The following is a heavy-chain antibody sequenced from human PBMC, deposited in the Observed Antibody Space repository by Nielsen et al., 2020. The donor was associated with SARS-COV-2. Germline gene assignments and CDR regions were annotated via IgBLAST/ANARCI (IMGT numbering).Heavy chain of an antibody. V-gene: IGHV3-30*02. J-gene: IGHJ4*02. D-gene: IGHD6-6*01. CDR1: GFTFSNYV. CDR2: IRYDGSDK. CDR3: ATVGEYSSTFDY. Sequence: GESLKISCAASGFTFSNYVIHWARQAPGKGLEWVAFIRYDGSDKYYADSVKGRFMISRDNSKNTLYLQMNSLRAEDTAVYYCATVGEYSSTFDYWGQGTLVTVSS.